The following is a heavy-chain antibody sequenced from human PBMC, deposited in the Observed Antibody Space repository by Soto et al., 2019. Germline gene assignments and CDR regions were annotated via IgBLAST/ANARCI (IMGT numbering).Heavy chain of an antibody. D-gene: IGHD2-8*02. CDR1: GFTFKNYA. V-gene: IGHV3-30*03. CDR2: ISYDGSRK. CDR3: VRWYYFQTGGPFDH. J-gene: IGHJ4*02. Sequence: QVQLVESGGGVVQPGRSLRLSCAASGFTFKNYAMHWVRQAPGKGLEWVAVISYDGSRKYYAESVKGRFTISRDNSKNTLFLQMNSLRPEDTAVYYCVRWYYFQTGGPFDHWGQGTLVTVSS.